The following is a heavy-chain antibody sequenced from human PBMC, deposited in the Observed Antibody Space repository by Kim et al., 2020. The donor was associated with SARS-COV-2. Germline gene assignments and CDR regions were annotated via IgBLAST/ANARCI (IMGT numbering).Heavy chain of an antibody. V-gene: IGHV4-34*01. D-gene: IGHD3-22*01. CDR2: INHSGST. J-gene: IGHJ6*03. CDR3: SRRGLRGCGYGLVYYYMDV. Sequence: SETLSLTCAVYGGSFSGYYWSWIRQPPGKGLEWIGVINHSGSTNYNPSLKNRVTISVDTSKNQFSLKLSSVTAAAAAAYYCSRRGLRGCGYGLVYYYMDV. CDR1: GGSFSGYY.